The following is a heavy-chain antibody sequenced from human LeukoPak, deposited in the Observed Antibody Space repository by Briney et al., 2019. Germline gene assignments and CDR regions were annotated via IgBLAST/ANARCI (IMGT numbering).Heavy chain of an antibody. CDR2: IYTSATT. Sequence: SETLSLTCTVSGYSISSGYYWGWIRQPPGKGLEWIGRIYTSATTDYNPSLNSRVTLSLDTSKNQFSLRLSSVTAADTAVYYCARDSGNYRGMDYWGQGTLVTVSS. CDR1: GYSISSGYY. V-gene: IGHV4-38-2*02. D-gene: IGHD1-26*01. CDR3: ARDSGNYRGMDY. J-gene: IGHJ4*02.